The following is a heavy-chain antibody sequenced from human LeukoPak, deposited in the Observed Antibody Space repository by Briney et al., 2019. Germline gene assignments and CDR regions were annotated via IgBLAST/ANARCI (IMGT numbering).Heavy chain of an antibody. V-gene: IGHV3-21*01. CDR2: ISSSSSYI. CDR3: ARGALAYCSGGSCYAYYYMDV. D-gene: IGHD2-15*01. Sequence: GGSLRLSCAPSGFTFSSYSMNWVRQAPGKGLEWVSSISSSSSYIYYADSVKGRFTISRDNAKNPLYLQMNSLRAEDTAVYYCARGALAYCSGGSCYAYYYMDVWGKGTTVTISS. J-gene: IGHJ6*03. CDR1: GFTFSSYS.